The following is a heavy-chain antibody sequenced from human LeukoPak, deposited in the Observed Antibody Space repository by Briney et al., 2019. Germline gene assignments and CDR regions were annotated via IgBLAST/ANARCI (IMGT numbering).Heavy chain of an antibody. D-gene: IGHD1-14*01. Sequence: GGSLRLSCAASGLTFSSYGMHWVRQAPGKGLEWVGFIRYDGSNKYYADSVNGRFTISRHNSNHTLYLQMNSLRAEDTAVYYCAKDRARTIHYWGQGTLVTVSS. V-gene: IGHV3-30*02. J-gene: IGHJ4*02. CDR3: AKDRARTIHY. CDR2: IRYDGSNK. CDR1: GLTFSSYG.